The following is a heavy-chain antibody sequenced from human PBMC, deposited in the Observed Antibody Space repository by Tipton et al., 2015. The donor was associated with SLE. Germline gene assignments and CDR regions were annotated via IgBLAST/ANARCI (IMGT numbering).Heavy chain of an antibody. CDR1: GFTFSSYG. V-gene: IGHV3-33*01. CDR2: IWYDGSNK. Sequence: SLRLSCAASGFTFSSYGMHWVRQAPGKGLEWVAVIWYDGSNKYYADSVKGRFTISRDNSKNTLYLQMNSLRAEDTAVYYCARDGMTPYYFDYWGQGTLVTVSS. D-gene: IGHD1-26*01. J-gene: IGHJ4*02. CDR3: ARDGMTPYYFDY.